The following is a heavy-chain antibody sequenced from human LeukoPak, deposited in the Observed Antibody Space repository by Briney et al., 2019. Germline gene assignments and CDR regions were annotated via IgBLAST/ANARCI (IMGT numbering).Heavy chain of an antibody. CDR1: GGSISSYY. J-gene: IGHJ3*02. CDR3: ARVGVVTAPDLLFDI. CDR2: IYYSGST. V-gene: IGHV4-59*01. D-gene: IGHD3-3*01. Sequence: SGTLSLTCTVSGGSISSYYWSWIRQPPGKGLEWIGYIYYSGSTNYNPSLKSRVTISVDTSKNQFSLKLSSVTAADTAVYYCARVGVVTAPDLLFDIWGQGTMVTVSS.